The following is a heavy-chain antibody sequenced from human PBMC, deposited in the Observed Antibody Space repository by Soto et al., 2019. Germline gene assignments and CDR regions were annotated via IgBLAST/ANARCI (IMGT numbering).Heavy chain of an antibody. CDR2: INHSGST. CDR3: ARGRRNYHDSSGVTDY. J-gene: IGHJ4*02. D-gene: IGHD3-22*01. V-gene: IGHV4-34*01. CDR1: GGSFSGYY. Sequence: SETLSLTCAVYGGSFSGYYWSWIRQPPGKGLEWIGEINHSGSTNYNPSLKSRVTISVDTSKNQFSLKLSSVTAADTAVYYCARGRRNYHDSSGVTDYWGQGNLVTVSS.